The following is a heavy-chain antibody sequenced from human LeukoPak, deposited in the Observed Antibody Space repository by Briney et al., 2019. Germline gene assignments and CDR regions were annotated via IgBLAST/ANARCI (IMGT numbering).Heavy chain of an antibody. CDR2: INPNSGGT. Sequence: ASVKVSCKASGYTFTGYYMHWVRQAPGQGLEWMGWINPNSGGTNYAQKFQGRVTMTRDMSTSTVYMELSSLRSEDTAVYYCARDLGQLDYYYYYMDVWGKGTTVTVSS. CDR1: GYTFTGYY. CDR3: ARDLGQLDYYYYYMDV. V-gene: IGHV1-2*02. J-gene: IGHJ6*03. D-gene: IGHD6-6*01.